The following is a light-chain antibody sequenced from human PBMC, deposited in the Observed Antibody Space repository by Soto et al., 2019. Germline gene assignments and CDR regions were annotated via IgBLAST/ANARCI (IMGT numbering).Light chain of an antibody. Sequence: EIVLTQSPGTLSLSPGERATLSCRARQSVSSSYLAWYQQKPGQAPRLLIYGASSRATGIPDRFSGSGSGTDFTLTISRLEPEDFAVYYCQQYGSSFGGGTKVEIK. CDR2: GAS. J-gene: IGKJ4*01. CDR1: QSVSSSY. V-gene: IGKV3-20*01. CDR3: QQYGSS.